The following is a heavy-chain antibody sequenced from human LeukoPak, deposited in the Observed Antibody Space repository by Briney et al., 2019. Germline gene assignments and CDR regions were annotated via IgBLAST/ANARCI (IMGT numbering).Heavy chain of an antibody. V-gene: IGHV4-34*01. J-gene: IGHJ4*02. D-gene: IGHD6-13*01. CDR2: INHSGST. CDR3: ARIAAAGNGPLSYFYY. CDR1: GGSFSGYH. Sequence: PETLSLTRAVFGGSFSGYHWSSVRHPPGKRVEWIGEINHSGSTNYNPSLKSRVTISQDTSKSQFSLKLTSVTAADTAMYYCARIAAAGNGPLSYFYYCGQGTLVTVSS.